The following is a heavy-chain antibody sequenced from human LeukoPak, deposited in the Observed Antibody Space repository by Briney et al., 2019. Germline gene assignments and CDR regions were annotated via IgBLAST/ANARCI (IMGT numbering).Heavy chain of an antibody. D-gene: IGHD1-26*01. CDR1: GYTFTSYG. CDR3: ARDAGVGASDY. Sequence: GASVKVSCKASGYTFTSYGISWVRQAPGQGLEWMGWINPNSGGTNYAQKFQGRVTMTRDTSISTAYMELSRLRSDDTAVYYCARDAGVGASDYWGQGTLVTVSS. CDR2: INPNSGGT. V-gene: IGHV1-2*02. J-gene: IGHJ4*02.